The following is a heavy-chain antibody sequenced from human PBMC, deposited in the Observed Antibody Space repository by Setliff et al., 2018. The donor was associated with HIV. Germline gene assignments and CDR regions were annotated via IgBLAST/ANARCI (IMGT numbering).Heavy chain of an antibody. V-gene: IGHV1-69*05. Sequence: SVKVSCKSSGGTFSSNAISWVRQAPGHGLEWIGGIIPILGTTRYSQKFQDRVTITRDESTRTAYLEVNNLGSEDTAIYYCARDRGGSYADACDVWGQGTMVTVSS. J-gene: IGHJ3*01. D-gene: IGHD1-26*01. CDR3: ARDRGGSYADACDV. CDR2: IIPILGTT. CDR1: GGTFSSNA.